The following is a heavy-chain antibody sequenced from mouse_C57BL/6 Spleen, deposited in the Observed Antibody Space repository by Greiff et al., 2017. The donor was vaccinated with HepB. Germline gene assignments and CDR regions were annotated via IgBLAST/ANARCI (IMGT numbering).Heavy chain of an antibody. CDR3: TRGGVHGDYFDY. V-gene: IGHV5-9-1*02. Sequence: EVKLMESGEGLVKPGGSLKLSCAASGFTFSSYAMSWVRQTPEKRLEWVAYISSGGDYIYYADTVKGRFTISRDNARNTLYLQMSSLKSEDTAMYYCTRGGVHGDYFDYWGQGTTLTVSS. J-gene: IGHJ2*01. CDR1: GFTFSSYA. CDR2: ISSGGDYI.